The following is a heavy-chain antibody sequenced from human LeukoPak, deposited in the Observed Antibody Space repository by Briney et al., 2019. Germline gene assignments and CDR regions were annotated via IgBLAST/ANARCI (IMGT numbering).Heavy chain of an antibody. V-gene: IGHV3-30*18. Sequence: GGSLRLSCAASGFTFSSYGMHWVRQAPGKGLEWVAVISYDGSNKYYTDSVKGRFTISRDNSKNTLYLQMNSLRAEDTAVYYCAKDFPKNPQIDYWGQGTLVTVSS. CDR2: ISYDGSNK. J-gene: IGHJ4*02. CDR1: GFTFSSYG. CDR3: AKDFPKNPQIDY.